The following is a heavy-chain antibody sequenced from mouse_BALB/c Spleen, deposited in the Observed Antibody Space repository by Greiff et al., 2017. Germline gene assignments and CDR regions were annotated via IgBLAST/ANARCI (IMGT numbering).Heavy chain of an antibody. CDR2: IWGDGST. J-gene: IGHJ3*01. V-gene: IGHV2-6-7*01. D-gene: IGHD1-1*01. Sequence: QVQLKESGPGLVAPSQSLSITCTVSGFSLTGYGVNWVRQPPGKGLEWLGMIWGDGSTDYNSALKSRLSISKDNSKSQVFLKMNSLQTDDTARYYCARDLEPDYYCSREAWFAYWGQGTLVTVSA. CDR1: GFSLTGYG. CDR3: ARDLEPDYYCSREAWFAY.